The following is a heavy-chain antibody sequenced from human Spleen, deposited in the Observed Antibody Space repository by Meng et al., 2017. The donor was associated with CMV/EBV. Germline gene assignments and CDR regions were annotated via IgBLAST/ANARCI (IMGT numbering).Heavy chain of an antibody. CDR2: IWSDGSNK. CDR3: AKDSGNCYFDY. V-gene: IGHV3-33*06. J-gene: IGHJ4*02. CDR1: GFTFSRSG. D-gene: IGHD1-26*01. Sequence: GESLKISCAASGFTFSRSGMHWVRQAPGKGLEWVALIWSDGSNKYYSDSVKGRFTISRDNSRNTLYLQMDSLRAEDTAVYYCAKDSGNCYFDYWGQGTLVTVSS.